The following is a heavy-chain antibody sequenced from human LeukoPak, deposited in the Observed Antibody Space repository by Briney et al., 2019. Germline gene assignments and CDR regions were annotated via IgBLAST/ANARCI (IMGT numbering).Heavy chain of an antibody. CDR1: GGSISSYY. D-gene: IGHD6-13*01. Sequence: SETLSLTRTVSGGSISSYYWSWIRQPAGKGLEWIGRIYTSGSTNYNPSLKSRVTMSVDTSKNQFSLKLSSVTAADTAVYYCARDLGSIAAAGTRWFDPWGQGTLVTVSS. J-gene: IGHJ5*02. CDR3: ARDLGSIAAAGTRWFDP. CDR2: IYTSGST. V-gene: IGHV4-4*07.